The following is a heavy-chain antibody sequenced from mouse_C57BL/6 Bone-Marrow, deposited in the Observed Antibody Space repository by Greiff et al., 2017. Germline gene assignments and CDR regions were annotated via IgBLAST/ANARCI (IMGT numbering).Heavy chain of an antibody. D-gene: IGHD3-1*01. CDR1: GYNFTNYW. J-gene: IGHJ1*03. CDR2: IYPGGGYT. CDR3: ARRGLRWYFAV. Sequence: QVQLQQSGAELVRPGTSVKMSCKASGYNFTNYWIGWAKQRPGHGLEWIGDIYPGGGYTNYNEKFKGKATLTADTSSSTAYMQFSSLTSEDSAIYYCARRGLRWYFAVWGTGTTVTVSS. V-gene: IGHV1-63*01.